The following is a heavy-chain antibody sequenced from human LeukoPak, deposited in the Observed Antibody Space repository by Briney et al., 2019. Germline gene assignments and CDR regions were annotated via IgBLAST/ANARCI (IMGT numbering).Heavy chain of an antibody. V-gene: IGHV4-39*01. D-gene: IGHD3-10*01. J-gene: IGHJ5*02. Sequence: SETLSLTCTVSGGSISSSSYYWGWIRQPPGKGLEWIVSIYYSGSTYYNPSLKSRVTISVDTSKNQFSLKLSSVTAADTAVYYCARPYYYGSGSYYNTKNWFDPWGQGTLVTVSS. CDR2: IYYSGST. CDR3: ARPYYYGSGSYYNTKNWFDP. CDR1: GGSISSSSYY.